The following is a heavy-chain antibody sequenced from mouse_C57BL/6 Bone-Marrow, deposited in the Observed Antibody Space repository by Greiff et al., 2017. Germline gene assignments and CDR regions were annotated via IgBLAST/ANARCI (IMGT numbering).Heavy chain of an antibody. CDR2: INPGSGST. CDR3: AVYPDAMDY. CDR1: GYTFTSYW. J-gene: IGHJ4*01. Sequence: VQLQQPGAELVKPGASVKLSCKASGYTFTSYWITWVKQRPGQGLEWIGDINPGSGSTNYNEKFKSKATLTVDTSSSTAYMTLSSLTSEDSAGYYCAVYPDAMDYWGQGTTGTVSS. V-gene: IGHV1-55*01. D-gene: IGHD5-1-1*01.